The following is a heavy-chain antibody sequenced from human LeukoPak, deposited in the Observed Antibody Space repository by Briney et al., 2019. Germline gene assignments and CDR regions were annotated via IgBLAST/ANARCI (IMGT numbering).Heavy chain of an antibody. Sequence: NPSETLSLTCTVSGGSISSGDYYWSWIRQPPGKGLEWIGYIYYSGSTYYNPSLKSRVTISVDTSKNHFSLKLTSVTAADTAVYYCARSLTGGFMAFDYWGQGTLVTVSS. CDR2: IYYSGST. J-gene: IGHJ4*02. CDR3: ARSLTGGFMAFDY. CDR1: GGSISSGDYY. D-gene: IGHD3-16*01. V-gene: IGHV4-30-4*01.